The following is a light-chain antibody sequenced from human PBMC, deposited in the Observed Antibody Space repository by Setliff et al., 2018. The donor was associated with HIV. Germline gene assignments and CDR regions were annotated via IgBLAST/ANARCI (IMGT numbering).Light chain of an antibody. J-gene: IGLJ1*01. CDR3: QVWDSSSDHYV. CDR2: YDS. V-gene: IGLV3-21*04. Sequence: YELTQPPSVSVAPGKTARITCGGNNIGSKSVHWYQQKPGQAPVLVIYYDSDRPSGIPERFSGSNSGNTATLTISRVEAGDEADYYCQVWDSSSDHYVFGTGTKVT. CDR1: NIGSKS.